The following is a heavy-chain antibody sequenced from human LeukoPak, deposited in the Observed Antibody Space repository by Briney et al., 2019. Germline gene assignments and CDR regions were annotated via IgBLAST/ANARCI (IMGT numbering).Heavy chain of an antibody. J-gene: IGHJ4*02. CDR2: IYYSGST. CDR1: GGSISSYY. V-gene: IGHV4-59*01. Sequence: SGTLSLTCTVSGGSISSYYWSWIRQPPGKGLEWIGYIYYSGSTNYNPSLKSRVTISVDTSKNQFSLKLSSVTAADTAVYYCASLAVAGTLRLDYWGQGTLVTVSS. CDR3: ASLAVAGTLRLDY. D-gene: IGHD6-19*01.